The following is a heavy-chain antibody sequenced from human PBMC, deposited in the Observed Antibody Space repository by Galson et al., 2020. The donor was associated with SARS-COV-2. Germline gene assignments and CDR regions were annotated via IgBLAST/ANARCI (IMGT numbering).Heavy chain of an antibody. CDR2: IYYSGTT. V-gene: IGHV4-39*01. J-gene: IGHJ4*02. Sequence: SQTLSLTCTVSGGSISSSTHYWGWIRQPPGKGLEWIGSIYYSGTTYYNPSLKSRVTISVDMSKNQFSLKVSSVTVADTAVYYCARPALLFGELEYWGLGTLVTVSS. CDR3: ARPALLFGELEY. D-gene: IGHD3-10*01. CDR1: GGSISSSTHY.